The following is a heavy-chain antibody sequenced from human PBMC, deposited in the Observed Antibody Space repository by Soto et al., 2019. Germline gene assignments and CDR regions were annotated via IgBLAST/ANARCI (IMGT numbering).Heavy chain of an antibody. CDR3: TKRPLCARDCWYFDD. V-gene: IGHV3-23*05. CDR2: IDDGNIA. D-gene: IGHD2-21*02. Sequence: EVRLLQSGGGSEQPGGSLRLSCAASGFNFRTYAMYWVRQAPGKGLEWVAAIDDGNIAYYADSVKGRFIISRDNSRNTLHLQMDGLTVEDTAIYFCTKRPLCARDCWYFDDWSQGILVTVSS. J-gene: IGHJ4*02. CDR1: GFNFRTYA.